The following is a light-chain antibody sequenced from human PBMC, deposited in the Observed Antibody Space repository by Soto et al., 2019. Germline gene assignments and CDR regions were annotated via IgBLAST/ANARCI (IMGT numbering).Light chain of an antibody. Sequence: EIVMTQSPATLSVSPGERATLSCRASQSVSSNLAWYQQKPGQAPRLLIYGASTRATGIPARFSGSGSGTEFTLTISSLQSEDFAVYYCQQYKNWPRITFGPGTKVDIK. CDR3: QQYKNWPRIT. J-gene: IGKJ3*01. V-gene: IGKV3-15*01. CDR1: QSVSSN. CDR2: GAS.